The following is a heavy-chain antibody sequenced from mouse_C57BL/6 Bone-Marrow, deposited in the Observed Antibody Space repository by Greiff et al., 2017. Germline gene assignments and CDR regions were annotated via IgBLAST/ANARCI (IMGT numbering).Heavy chain of an antibody. J-gene: IGHJ4*01. Sequence: QVQLQQPGAELVRPGSSVKLSCKASGYTFTSYWMDWVKQRPGQGLEWIGNIYPSDSETHYNQKFKDKATLTVDKSSSTAYMQLSSLTSEDSAVYYFARRSYYGSTLYYAMDYWGQGTSVTVSS. CDR3: ARRSYYGSTLYYAMDY. D-gene: IGHD1-1*01. V-gene: IGHV1-61*01. CDR2: IYPSDSET. CDR1: GYTFTSYW.